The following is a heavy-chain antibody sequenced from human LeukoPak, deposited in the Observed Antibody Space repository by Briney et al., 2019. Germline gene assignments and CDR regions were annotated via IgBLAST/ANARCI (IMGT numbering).Heavy chain of an antibody. Sequence: SETLSLTCTVSGVSVSSGSYYWSWIRQPPGKGLEWIGYIYYSGSTNYNPSLKSRVTISVDTSKNQFSLKLSSVTAADTAVYYCASVGVTSGPQIDYWGQGTLVTVSS. D-gene: IGHD2-21*02. CDR3: ASVGVTSGPQIDY. CDR1: GVSVSSGSYY. V-gene: IGHV4-61*01. J-gene: IGHJ4*02. CDR2: IYYSGST.